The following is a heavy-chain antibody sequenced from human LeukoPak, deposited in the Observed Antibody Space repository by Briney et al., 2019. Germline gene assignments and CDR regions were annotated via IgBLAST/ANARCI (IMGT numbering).Heavy chain of an antibody. J-gene: IGHJ4*02. D-gene: IGHD6-19*01. V-gene: IGHV1-24*01. Sequence: ASVKVSCKVSGYTLTELSMHWVRQAPGKGLEWMGGFDPEDGETIYAQKFQGRVTMTRDTSISTAYMELSRLRSDDTAVYYCARVYSSGWTVDYWGQGTLVTVSS. CDR1: GYTLTELS. CDR3: ARVYSSGWTVDY. CDR2: FDPEDGET.